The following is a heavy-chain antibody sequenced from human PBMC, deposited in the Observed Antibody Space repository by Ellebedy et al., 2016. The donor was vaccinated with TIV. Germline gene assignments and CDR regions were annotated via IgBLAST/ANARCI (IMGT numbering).Heavy chain of an antibody. CDR2: IIPIFGTA. D-gene: IGHD3-22*01. CDR3: ARGRSGSSDY. V-gene: IGHV1-69*06. CDR1: GGTFSSYA. Sequence: SVKVSXXASGGTFSSYAISWVRQAPGQGLEWMGGIIPIFGTANYAQKFQGRVTITADKSTSTAYMELRSLRSDDTAVYYCARGRSGSSDYWGQGTLVTVSS. J-gene: IGHJ4*02.